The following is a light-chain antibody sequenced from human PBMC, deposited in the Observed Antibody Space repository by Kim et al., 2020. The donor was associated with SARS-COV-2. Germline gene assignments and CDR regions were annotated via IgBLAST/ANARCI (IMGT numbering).Light chain of an antibody. CDR2: HDT. V-gene: IGLV3-21*04. CDR3: HLWDSDSDHWV. CDR1: NIGSEG. J-gene: IGLJ3*02. Sequence: PGKTAKITCGGNNIGSEGLHWYQQRPGQAPVLLIYHDTDRPSGIPERFSASKSGNTATLTITRVEAGDEADYYCHLWDSDSDHWVFGGGTQLTVL.